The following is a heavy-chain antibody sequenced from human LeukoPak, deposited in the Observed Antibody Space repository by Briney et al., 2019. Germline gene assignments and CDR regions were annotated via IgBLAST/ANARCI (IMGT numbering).Heavy chain of an antibody. Sequence: GGSLRLSCAASELTLSSNYMSWIRQAPGRGLEWVSFIYSGGSTYYADSVRGRFIISTNNSKNTLYLQMNSLRTDEKTVYYSARRAGSYSHSYDYWGQGTLVTVSS. CDR3: ARRAGSYSHSYDY. D-gene: IGHD2-15*01. V-gene: IGHV3-53*01. CDR2: IYSGGST. CDR1: ELTLSSNY. J-gene: IGHJ4*02.